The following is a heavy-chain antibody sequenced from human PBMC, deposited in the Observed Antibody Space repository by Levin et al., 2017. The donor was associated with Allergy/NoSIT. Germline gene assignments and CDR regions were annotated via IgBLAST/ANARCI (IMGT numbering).Heavy chain of an antibody. V-gene: IGHV3-23*01. CDR1: GFTFSDYY. CDR3: AKDTSSWFYYFDY. CDR2: ISGSGGST. D-gene: IGHD6-13*01. Sequence: GGSLRLSCAASGFTFSDYYLTWIRQAPGQGLEWVSAISGSGGSTYYADSVKGRFTISRDNSKNTLYLQMNSLRAEDTAVYFCAKDTSSWFYYFDYWGQGTLVTVSS. J-gene: IGHJ4*02.